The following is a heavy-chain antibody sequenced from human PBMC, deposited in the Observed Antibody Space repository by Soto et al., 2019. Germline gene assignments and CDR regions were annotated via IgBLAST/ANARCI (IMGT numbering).Heavy chain of an antibody. CDR3: ARAGAKYFDC. Sequence: ASVKVSCKPSGYTFTDYYIHWVRQAPGQGLEWMGWISPNSGGTNYAQKFQGWVTMTRDTSLSTAYMELSRLTSDDTGVYYCARAGAKYFDCWGKGTRVTVSS. J-gene: IGHJ4*02. CDR2: ISPNSGGT. V-gene: IGHV1-2*04. CDR1: GYTFTDYY. D-gene: IGHD7-27*01.